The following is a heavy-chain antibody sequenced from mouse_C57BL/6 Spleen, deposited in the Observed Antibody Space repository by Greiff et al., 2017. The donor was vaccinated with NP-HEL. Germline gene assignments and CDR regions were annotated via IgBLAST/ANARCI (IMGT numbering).Heavy chain of an antibody. D-gene: IGHD2-2*01. Sequence: EVQLQQSGPELVKPGASVKISCKASGYTFTDYYMNWVKQSHGKSLEWIGDINPNNGGTSYNQKFKGKATLTVDKSSSTAYMELRSLTSEDSAVYYCARKEIYYGYERGLPGFAYWGQGTLVTVSA. J-gene: IGHJ3*01. CDR1: GYTFTDYY. CDR2: INPNNGGT. V-gene: IGHV1-26*01. CDR3: ARKEIYYGYERGLPGFAY.